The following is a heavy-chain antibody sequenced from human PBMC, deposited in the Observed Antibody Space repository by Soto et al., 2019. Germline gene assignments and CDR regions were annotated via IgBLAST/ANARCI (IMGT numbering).Heavy chain of an antibody. CDR1: GFMFSAYT. J-gene: IGHJ1*01. Sequence: GGSLRLSCAASGFMFSAYTMNWVRQAPGKGLEWLSSISDDSSYIDYADSLRGRSTVSRDNARNSLYLQIDSLGVEDTAVYYCATPYYFNHWGPGTLVTV. CDR3: ATPYYFNH. V-gene: IGHV3-21*06. D-gene: IGHD3-16*01. CDR2: ISDDSSYI.